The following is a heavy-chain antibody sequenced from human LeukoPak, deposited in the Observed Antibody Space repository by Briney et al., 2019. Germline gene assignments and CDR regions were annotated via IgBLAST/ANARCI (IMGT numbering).Heavy chain of an antibody. CDR2: INHSGST. Sequence: SETLSLTCAVYGGSFSGYYWSWIRQPPGKGLEWIGEINHSGSTNYNPSLKSRATISVDTSKNQFSLKLSSVTAADTAVYYCARGFGGVAGWFDPWGQGTLVTVSS. V-gene: IGHV4-34*01. CDR3: ARGFGGVAGWFDP. D-gene: IGHD3-16*01. CDR1: GGSFSGYY. J-gene: IGHJ5*02.